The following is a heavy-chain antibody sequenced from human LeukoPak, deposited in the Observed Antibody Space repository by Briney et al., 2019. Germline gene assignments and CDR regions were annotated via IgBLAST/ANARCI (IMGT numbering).Heavy chain of an antibody. V-gene: IGHV1-69*04. CDR2: IIPILGIA. J-gene: IGHJ6*02. D-gene: IGHD3-10*01. Sequence: ASVKVSCKASGGTFSSYAISWVRQAPGQGLEWMGRIIPILGIANYAQKFQGRVTITADKSTSTAYMELSSLRSEDTAVYYCARDEDSGSYYNSQAYYYYGMDVWGQGTTVTVSS. CDR1: GGTFSSYA. CDR3: ARDEDSGSYYNSQAYYYYGMDV.